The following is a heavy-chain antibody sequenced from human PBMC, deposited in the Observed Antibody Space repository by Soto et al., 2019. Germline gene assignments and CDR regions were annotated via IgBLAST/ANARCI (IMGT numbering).Heavy chain of an antibody. D-gene: IGHD2-21*01. CDR2: INHSGST. CDR3: ARFLWYYGMDV. Sequence: KPSETLSLTCAVYGGSFSGYYWSWIRQPPGKGLEWIGEINHSGSTNYNPSLKSRVTISVDTSKNQFSLKLSSVTAADTAVYYCARFLWYYGMDVWRQGTTVTVSS. V-gene: IGHV4-34*01. CDR1: GGSFSGYY. J-gene: IGHJ6*02.